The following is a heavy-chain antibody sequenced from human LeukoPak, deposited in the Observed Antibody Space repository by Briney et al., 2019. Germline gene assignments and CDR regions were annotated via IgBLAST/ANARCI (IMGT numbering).Heavy chain of an antibody. J-gene: IGHJ4*02. V-gene: IGHV3-23*01. CDR1: GPRFNNYA. Sequence: GGSLRLSCAASGPRFNNYAMSWVRHAAGEGLEWVSAIRGSGGPASYADSVQGRFTISRDDSENQLYLQMSSLGAEDTAVYYCAKDRECSGGACYRYFDYWGQGTLVTISS. D-gene: IGHD2-15*01. CDR3: AKDRECSGGACYRYFDY. CDR2: IRGSGGPA.